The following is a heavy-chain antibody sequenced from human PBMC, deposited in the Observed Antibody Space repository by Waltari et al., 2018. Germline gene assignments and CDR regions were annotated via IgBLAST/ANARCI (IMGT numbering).Heavy chain of an antibody. CDR3: ARHWKSGSYSIGYFDL. CDR1: GGSISSSSYY. CDR2: IYYSGST. J-gene: IGHJ2*01. V-gene: IGHV4-39*01. D-gene: IGHD1-26*01. Sequence: QLQLQESGPGLVKPSETLSLTCTVSGGSISSSSYYWGWIRQPPGKGLEWIGSIYYSGSTYYNPSLKSRVTISVDTSKNQFSLKLSSVTAADTAVYYCARHWKSGSYSIGYFDLWGRGTLVTVSS.